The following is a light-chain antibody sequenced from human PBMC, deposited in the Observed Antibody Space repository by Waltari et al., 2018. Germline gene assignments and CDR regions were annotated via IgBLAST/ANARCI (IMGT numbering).Light chain of an antibody. V-gene: IGKV4-1*01. CDR3: QQYYSTPNT. CDR2: WAS. J-gene: IGKJ2*01. CDR1: QSVLYSPNNNNY. Sequence: DIVMTQSPDSLTVSLGERVTINCKSSQSVLYSPNNNNYLAWYQQKPGQPPKLLIYWASTRESGVPDRFSGSGSGTDFTLTISSLQAEDVAVYYCQQYYSTPNTFGQGTKLEIK.